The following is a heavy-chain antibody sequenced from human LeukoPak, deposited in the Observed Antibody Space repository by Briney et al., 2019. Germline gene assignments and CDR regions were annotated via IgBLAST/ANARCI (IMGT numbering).Heavy chain of an antibody. J-gene: IGHJ4*02. CDR3: TKLVGASPLDY. Sequence: GGSLRLSCAASGFTFTNYAMYSTYWVRQAPGKGLEWVSGIVRSGGSTYYADSVKGRFTISRDNSKNTLYLQMNSLRAEDTAVYYCTKLVGASPLDYWGQGTLVTVSS. CDR1: GFTFTNYA. V-gene: IGHV3-23*01. CDR2: IVRSGGST. D-gene: IGHD1-26*01.